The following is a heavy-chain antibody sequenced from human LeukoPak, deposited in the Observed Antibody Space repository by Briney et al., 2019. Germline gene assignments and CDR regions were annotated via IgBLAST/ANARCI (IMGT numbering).Heavy chain of an antibody. V-gene: IGHV3-74*01. Sequence: GGSLRLSCAASGFTFSSNWMHWVRQAPGKGLVWVSRINSDGRSTGYADSVKGRFTMSRDNAKNTLYLQMNSLRAEDTAVYYCARGRSGYYVDYWGQGTLVTVSS. J-gene: IGHJ4*02. D-gene: IGHD3-3*01. CDR1: GFTFSSNW. CDR2: INSDGRST. CDR3: ARGRSGYYVDY.